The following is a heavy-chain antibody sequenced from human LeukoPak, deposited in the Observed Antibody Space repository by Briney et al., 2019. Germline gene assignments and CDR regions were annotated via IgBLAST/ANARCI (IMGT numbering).Heavy chain of an antibody. V-gene: IGHV1-2*02. CDR2: INPNSGGT. D-gene: IGHD3-22*01. J-gene: IGHJ4*02. Sequence: ASVTVSCKAPGYTFTGYYMHWVRQAPGQGLEWMGWINPNSGGTNYAQKFQGRVTMTRDTSISTAYMELSRLRSDDTAVYYCARQAPPYDSSGYFDYWGQGTLVTVSS. CDR3: ARQAPPYDSSGYFDY. CDR1: GYTFTGYY.